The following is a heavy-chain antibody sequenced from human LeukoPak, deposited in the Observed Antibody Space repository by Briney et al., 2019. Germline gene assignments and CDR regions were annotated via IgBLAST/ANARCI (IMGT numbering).Heavy chain of an antibody. J-gene: IGHJ4*02. V-gene: IGHV5-51*01. CDR1: GFTFSSYW. CDR2: IYPGDSDT. D-gene: IGHD5-18*01. Sequence: GESLKISCKGSGFTFSSYWIAWVRQMPGKGLEWMGIIYPGDSDTRYSPSFQGQVTLSADKSISTAYLQWSSLKASDTAMYFCARHLSGHSYDYWGQGTLVTVSS. CDR3: ARHLSGHSYDY.